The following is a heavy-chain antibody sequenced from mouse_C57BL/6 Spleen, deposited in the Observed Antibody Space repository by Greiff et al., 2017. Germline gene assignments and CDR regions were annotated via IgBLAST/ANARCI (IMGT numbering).Heavy chain of an antibody. J-gene: IGHJ4*01. CDR1: GYTFTSYG. D-gene: IGHD1-1*01. V-gene: IGHV1-81*01. CDR2: IYPRSGNT. CDR3: AREITAVVARGAMDY. Sequence: QVQLQQSGAELARPGASVKLSCKASGYTFTSYGISWVKQRPGQGLEWIGEIYPRSGNTYYNEKFKGKATLTADKSSSTAYMELRSLTSEDSAVYFCAREITAVVARGAMDYWGQGTSVTVSS.